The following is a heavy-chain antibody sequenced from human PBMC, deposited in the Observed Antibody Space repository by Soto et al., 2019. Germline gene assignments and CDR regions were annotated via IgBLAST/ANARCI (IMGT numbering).Heavy chain of an antibody. CDR3: ARDVAMPTGLGLGY. D-gene: IGHD4-4*01. J-gene: IGHJ4*02. Sequence: QPGGSLRLSCAASGFAFTNYGFHWVRQAPGKGLEWVAHISNDGTKKFYADSVKGRFTISRDNSETTVYLHLTSLRPDDTALFYCARDVAMPTGLGLGYWGQGTLVTVSS. CDR1: GFAFTNYG. V-gene: IGHV3-30*03. CDR2: ISNDGTKK.